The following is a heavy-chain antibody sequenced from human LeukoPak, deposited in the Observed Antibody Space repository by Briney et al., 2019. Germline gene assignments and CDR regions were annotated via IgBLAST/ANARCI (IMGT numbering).Heavy chain of an antibody. J-gene: IGHJ4*02. CDR1: GFTFSSYG. D-gene: IGHD3-10*01. CDR3: AREFRGVISYFDY. Sequence: GGTLRLSCAASGFTFSSYGMSRVRQAPGKGLEWVSYISSSSSTIYYADSVKGRFTISRDNAKNSLYLQMNSLRAEDTTVYYCAREFRGVISYFDYWGQGTLVTVSS. CDR2: ISSSSSTI. V-gene: IGHV3-48*01.